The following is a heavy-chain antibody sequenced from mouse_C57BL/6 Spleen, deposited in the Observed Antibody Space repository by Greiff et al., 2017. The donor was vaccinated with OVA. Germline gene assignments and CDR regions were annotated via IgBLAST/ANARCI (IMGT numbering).Heavy chain of an antibody. Sequence: VQLQQPGAELVKPGASVKLSCKASGYTFTSYWMHWVKQRPGQGLEWIGMIHPNSGSTNYNEKFKSKATLTVDKSSSTAYMQLSSLTSEDSAVYYCARLGYDYAFDYWGQGTTLTVSS. CDR2: IHPNSGST. D-gene: IGHD2-4*01. CDR3: ARLGYDYAFDY. V-gene: IGHV1-64*01. CDR1: GYTFTSYW. J-gene: IGHJ2*01.